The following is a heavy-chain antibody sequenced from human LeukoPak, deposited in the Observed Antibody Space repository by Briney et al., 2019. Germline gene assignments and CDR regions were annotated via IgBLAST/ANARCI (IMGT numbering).Heavy chain of an antibody. CDR3: AKDISGIDI. CDR2: ISGGGGST. Sequence: GGSLRLSCAASGFTFASYAMTWVRQAPGKGLEWVSTISGGGGSTYYADSVRGRFTISRDNSKNTLYLQMNSLRAEDTAVYYCAKDISGIDIWGQGTMVTVSS. CDR1: GFTFASYA. J-gene: IGHJ3*02. V-gene: IGHV3-23*01.